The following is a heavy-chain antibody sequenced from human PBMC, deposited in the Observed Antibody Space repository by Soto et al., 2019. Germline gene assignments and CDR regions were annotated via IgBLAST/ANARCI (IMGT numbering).Heavy chain of an antibody. CDR2: IIPIFGTA. CDR1: GGTFSSYA. Sequence: QVPLVQSGAEVKKPGSSVKVSCKASGGTFSSYAISWVRQAPGQGLEWMGGIIPIFGTANYAPKLPGKVTITAEESATTAYMDLGSLRAEDTGVYYCARAGDYYDSSGYLYYFDYWGQGTLVTVSS. CDR3: ARAGDYYDSSGYLYYFDY. V-gene: IGHV1-69*01. D-gene: IGHD3-22*01. J-gene: IGHJ4*02.